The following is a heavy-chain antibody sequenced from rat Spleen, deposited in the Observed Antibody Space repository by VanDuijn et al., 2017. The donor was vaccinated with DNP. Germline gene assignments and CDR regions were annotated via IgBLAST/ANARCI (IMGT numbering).Heavy chain of an antibody. D-gene: IGHD5-1*01. J-gene: IGHJ2*01. CDR2: ISTGGDNT. CDR1: GFIFSYYD. Sequence: EVQLVESGGGLVQPGRSLKLSCAASGFIFSYYDMAWVRQAPTKGLEWVASISTGGDNTYFRDSVKGRFTISRDNAKNTLYLQMDSLRSEDTATYYCKLGGAYWGQGVMVTVSS. V-gene: IGHV5S13*01. CDR3: KLGGAY.